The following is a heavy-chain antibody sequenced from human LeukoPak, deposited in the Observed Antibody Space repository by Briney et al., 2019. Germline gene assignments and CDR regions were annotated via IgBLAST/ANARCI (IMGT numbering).Heavy chain of an antibody. CDR1: GFTFSSYG. J-gene: IGHJ4*02. D-gene: IGHD6-19*01. V-gene: IGHV3-23*01. Sequence: PGGSLRLSCAASGFTFSSYGMSWVRQAPGKGLEWVSVISGSGDKIYYADSYGDSVKGRFTISRDNSKNTLYLQMNSLRAEDTAVYYCAKAPYSSGPFDYWGQGTLVTVSS. CDR2: ISGSGDKI. CDR3: AKAPYSSGPFDY.